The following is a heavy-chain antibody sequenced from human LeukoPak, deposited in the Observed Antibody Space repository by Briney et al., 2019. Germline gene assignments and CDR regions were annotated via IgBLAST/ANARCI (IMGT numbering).Heavy chain of an antibody. D-gene: IGHD1-14*01. CDR2: IYYSGST. Sequence: SETLSLTCTVSGGSISSGGYYWSWIRQHPGKGLEWIGYIYYSGSTYYNPSLKSRVTISVDTSKNQFSLKLSSVTAADTAVYYCARDNAEPPYNWFDPWGQGTLVTVSS. CDR3: ARDNAEPPYNWFDP. J-gene: IGHJ5*02. V-gene: IGHV4-31*03. CDR1: GGSISSGGYY.